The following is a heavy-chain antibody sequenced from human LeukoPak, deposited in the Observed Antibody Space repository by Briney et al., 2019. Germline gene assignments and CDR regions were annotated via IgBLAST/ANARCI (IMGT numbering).Heavy chain of an antibody. CDR3: ARDPHHGAIDY. CDR2: ISSSSSTI. Sequence: GGSLRLSCAASGFTFSSYSMDWVRQAPGKGLEWVSYISSSSSTIYYADSVKGRFTISRDNADNSLYLQMNSLRAEDTAVYYCARDPHHGAIDYWGQGILVTVSS. CDR1: GFTFSSYS. D-gene: IGHD4-17*01. J-gene: IGHJ4*02. V-gene: IGHV3-48*04.